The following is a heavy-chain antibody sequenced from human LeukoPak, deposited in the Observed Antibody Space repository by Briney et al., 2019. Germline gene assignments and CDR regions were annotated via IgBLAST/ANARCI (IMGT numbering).Heavy chain of an antibody. CDR3: ARDRGDYGGLDY. V-gene: IGHV4-59*01. Sequence: PSETLSLTCTVSGGSISSYYWSWIRQPPGKGLEWIGYIYYSGSTNYNPSLKSRVTISVDTSKNQFSLKLSSVTAADTAVYYCARDRGDYGGLDYWGQGTLVTVSS. CDR2: IYYSGST. D-gene: IGHD4-23*01. J-gene: IGHJ4*02. CDR1: GGSISSYY.